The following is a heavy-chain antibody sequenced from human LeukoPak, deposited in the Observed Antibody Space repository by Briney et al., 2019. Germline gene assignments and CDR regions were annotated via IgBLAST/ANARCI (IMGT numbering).Heavy chain of an antibody. CDR1: GFTSSSYP. V-gene: IGHV3-23*01. CDR3: ARAASMWGFFDY. Sequence: PGGTLRLSCAVSGFTSSSYPMTWVRQAPGQGLEWVSTITGSGGSTYYADSVKGRLTISRDNSKNTLYLHLNTLRVEDTAVYYCARAASMWGFFDYWGQGTLVTVSS. D-gene: IGHD2/OR15-2a*01. J-gene: IGHJ4*02. CDR2: ITGSGGST.